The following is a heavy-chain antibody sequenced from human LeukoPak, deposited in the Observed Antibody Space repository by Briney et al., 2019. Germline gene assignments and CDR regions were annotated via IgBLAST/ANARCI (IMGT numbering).Heavy chain of an antibody. J-gene: IGHJ4*02. Sequence: GGSLRLSCVGSGFSFSGNSMNWVRQAPGKVLEWVSGISRTSTYIYYADSVQGRFTISRDNAKNSLYLQMDSLRAEDTAVYYCARDFVSSGYYFDYWGQGTLVTVSS. CDR2: ISRTSTYI. CDR3: ARDFVSSGYYFDY. D-gene: IGHD3-22*01. V-gene: IGHV3-21*01. CDR1: GFSFSGNS.